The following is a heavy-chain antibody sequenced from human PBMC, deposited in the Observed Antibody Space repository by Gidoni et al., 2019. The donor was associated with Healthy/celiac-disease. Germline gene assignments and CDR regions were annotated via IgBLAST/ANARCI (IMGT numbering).Heavy chain of an antibody. V-gene: IGHV1-58*01. Sequence: QMQLVQSGPEVKKPGTSVKVSCKPSGFTFTSSAVQWVQPARGQRLEWIGWIVVGSGNTNYAKKFQERVTITRDMSTSTAYMELSSLRSEDTAVYYCAAARREYYYDSSGQPYYYYYMDVWGKGTTVTVSS. CDR3: AAARREYYYDSSGQPYYYYYMDV. CDR1: GFTFTSSA. CDR2: IVVGSGNT. J-gene: IGHJ6*03. D-gene: IGHD3-22*01.